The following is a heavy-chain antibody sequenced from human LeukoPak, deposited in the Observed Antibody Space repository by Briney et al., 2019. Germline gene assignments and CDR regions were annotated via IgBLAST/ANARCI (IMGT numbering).Heavy chain of an antibody. J-gene: IGHJ4*02. V-gene: IGHV1-8*02. CDR3: ARSKQQLPDY. CDR1: GYTFTSYY. D-gene: IGHD6-13*01. CDR2: MNPNSGNT. Sequence: GASVKVSCKASGYTFTSYYMHWVRQAPGQGLEWMGWMNPNSGNTGYAQKFQGRVTMTRNTSISTAYMELSSLRSEDTAVYYCARSKQQLPDYWGQGTLVTVSS.